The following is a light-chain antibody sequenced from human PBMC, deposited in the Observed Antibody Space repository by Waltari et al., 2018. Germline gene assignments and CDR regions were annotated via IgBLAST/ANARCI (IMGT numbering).Light chain of an antibody. J-gene: IGKJ1*01. CDR1: HNINKY. V-gene: IGKV1-39*01. CDR2: AES. CDR3: KQTYSTWT. Sequence: DIQMTQSPSSLSASVGDRVTITCRTSHNINKYLNWYQQRPGKAPKLLIYAESSLQSGVPCRFDGSGSGRGFTLAIYSLQPEDFATYFCKQTYSTWTFGQGTKVEMK.